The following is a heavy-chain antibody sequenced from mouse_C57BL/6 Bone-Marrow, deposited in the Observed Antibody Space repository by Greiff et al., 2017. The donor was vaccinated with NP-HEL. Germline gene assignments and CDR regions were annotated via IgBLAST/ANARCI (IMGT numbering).Heavy chain of an antibody. J-gene: IGHJ1*03. V-gene: IGHV8-12*01. D-gene: IGHD4-1*01. CDR1: GFSLSTSGMG. CDR3: ARRANWDDWDFDG. Sequence: QVTLKESGPGILQSSQTLSLTCSFSGFSLSTSGMGVSWIRQPSGKGLEWLAHIYWDDDKRYNPSLKSRLTISKDTSRNQVFLKITSVDTADTATYFCARRANWDDWDFDGWGTGTTVTVSS. CDR2: IYWDDDK.